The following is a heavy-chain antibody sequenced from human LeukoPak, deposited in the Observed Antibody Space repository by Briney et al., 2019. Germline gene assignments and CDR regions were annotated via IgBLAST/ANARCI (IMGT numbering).Heavy chain of an antibody. J-gene: IGHJ4*02. Sequence: PSETLSLTCTVSGGSISSYYWSWIRQPQGKGLEWIGYIYYSGSTDYNPSLKSRVTISVDTSKNQFSLKLSSVTAANTAVYYCARESSGWPLDYWGQGTLVTVSS. D-gene: IGHD6-19*01. CDR1: GGSISSYY. CDR2: IYYSGST. V-gene: IGHV4-59*01. CDR3: ARESSGWPLDY.